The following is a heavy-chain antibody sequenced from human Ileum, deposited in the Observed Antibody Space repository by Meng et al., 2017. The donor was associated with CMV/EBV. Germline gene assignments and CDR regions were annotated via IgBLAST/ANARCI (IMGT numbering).Heavy chain of an antibody. CDR2: ISSTGGTI. CDR1: GFSFSTYS. CDR3: AREPPGLKWYFDL. V-gene: IGHV3-30-3*01. J-gene: IGHJ2*01. Sequence: AAYGFSFSTYSIHWVRQTPGKGLEWVAVISSTGGTIYYADSVRGQFTLSRDNSRNTVSLQMNSLRVDDTGIYYCAREPPGLKWYFDLWGRGTLVTVSS.